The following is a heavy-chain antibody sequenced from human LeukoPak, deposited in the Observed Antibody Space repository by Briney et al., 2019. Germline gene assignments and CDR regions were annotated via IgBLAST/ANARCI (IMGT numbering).Heavy chain of an antibody. J-gene: IGHJ4*02. Sequence: ASVKVSCKASGYTFTGYYMHWVRQAPGQGLGWMGWINPNSGGTNYAQKFQGRVTMTRDTSISTAYMELSRLRSDDMAVYYCARGTRVYCSSTSCEYYFDYWGQGTLVTVSS. CDR1: GYTFTGYY. V-gene: IGHV1-2*02. D-gene: IGHD2-2*01. CDR3: ARGTRVYCSSTSCEYYFDY. CDR2: INPNSGGT.